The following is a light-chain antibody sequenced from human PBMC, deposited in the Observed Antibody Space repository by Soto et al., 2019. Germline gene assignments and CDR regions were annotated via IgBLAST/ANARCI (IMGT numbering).Light chain of an antibody. V-gene: IGKV1-5*03. CDR1: QSISSW. CDR3: QQYNSYSGT. CDR2: KAS. Sequence: DIQMTQSPSTLSASVGDRVTITSRASQSISSWLAWYQQKPGKAPNLLIYKASSLESGVPSRFSGSGSGTEFTLTISSLQPDDFATYYCQQYNSYSGTFGQGTKVEIK. J-gene: IGKJ1*01.